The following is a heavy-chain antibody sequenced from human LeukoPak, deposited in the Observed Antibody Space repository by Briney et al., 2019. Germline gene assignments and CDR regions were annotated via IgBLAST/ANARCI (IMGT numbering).Heavy chain of an antibody. J-gene: IGHJ4*02. CDR3: ARDNYYDSSGHGDY. D-gene: IGHD3-22*01. Sequence: GGSLRLSCAASGFTFSSYAMHWVRQAPGKGLEWVAVISYDGSNKYYADSVKGRFTISRDNSKNTLYLQMNSLRAEDTAVYYCARDNYYDSSGHGDYWGQGPLVTVSS. CDR1: GFTFSSYA. V-gene: IGHV3-30-3*01. CDR2: ISYDGSNK.